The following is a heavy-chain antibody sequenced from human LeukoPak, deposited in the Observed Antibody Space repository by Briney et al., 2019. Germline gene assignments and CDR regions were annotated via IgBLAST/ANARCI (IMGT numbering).Heavy chain of an antibody. J-gene: IGHJ4*02. CDR3: ATGGLGFLADEIPLGDYFDY. CDR1: GYTFTGYY. V-gene: IGHV1-2*02. D-gene: IGHD3-3*01. CDR2: INPNSGGT. Sequence: ASVKVSCKASGYTFTGYYMHWVRQAPGQGLEWMGWINPNSGGTNYAQKFQGRVTMTRDTSISTAYMELSRLRSDDTAVYYCATGGLGFLADEIPLGDYFDYWGQGTLVIVSS.